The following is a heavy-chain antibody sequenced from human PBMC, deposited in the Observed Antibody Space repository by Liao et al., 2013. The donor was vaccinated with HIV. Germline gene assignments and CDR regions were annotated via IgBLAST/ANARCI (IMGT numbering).Heavy chain of an antibody. CDR3: ARTDQYYDFWNGYENWFDP. V-gene: IGHV4-39*07. CDR1: GGSISSSSYY. D-gene: IGHD3-3*01. J-gene: IGHJ5*02. Sequence: QVQLQESGPGLVKPSETLSLTCTVSGGSISSSSYYWGWIRQPPGKGLEWIGTIYYSGYTYYNPSLKSRVTISLDTSKNQFSLKLSSVTAADTAVYYCARTDQYYDFWNGYENWFDPWGQGTLVTVSS. CDR2: IYYSGYT.